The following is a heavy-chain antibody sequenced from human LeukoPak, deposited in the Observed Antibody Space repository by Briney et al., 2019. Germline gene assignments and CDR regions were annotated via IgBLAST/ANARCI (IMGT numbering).Heavy chain of an antibody. CDR2: ISGSGGST. V-gene: IGHV3-23*01. D-gene: IGHD3-22*01. CDR1: GFTFSSYA. CDR3: AKSPISITMLVVVITNYYFDY. Sequence: GRSLRLSCAASGFTFSSYAMSWVRQTPGKGLEWVSAISGSGGSTYYADSVKGRFTISRDNSKKTLYLQMNSLRAGDTAVYYCAKSPISITMLVVVITNYYFDYWGQGTLVTVSS. J-gene: IGHJ4*02.